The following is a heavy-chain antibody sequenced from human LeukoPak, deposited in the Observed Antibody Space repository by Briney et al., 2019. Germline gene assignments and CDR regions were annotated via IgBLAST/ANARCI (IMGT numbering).Heavy chain of an antibody. CDR2: ISGNSRTI. Sequence: GGSLRLSCAASGFTFSDYYMSWIRQAPGRGLEWVSYISGNSRTIYYADSVKGRFTISRDNAKNSLYLQMNSLRAEDTAVYYCARRYYSDSSGYLYWGQGTLVSVSS. V-gene: IGHV3-11*04. D-gene: IGHD3-22*01. J-gene: IGHJ4*02. CDR3: ARRYYSDSSGYLY. CDR1: GFTFSDYY.